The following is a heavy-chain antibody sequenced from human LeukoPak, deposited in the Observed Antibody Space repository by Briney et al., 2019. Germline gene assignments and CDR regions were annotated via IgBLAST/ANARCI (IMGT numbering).Heavy chain of an antibody. J-gene: IGHJ6*02. CDR1: GYTLTELS. D-gene: IGHD4-17*01. CDR3: ATGPQPATTRDNYGDYQVTYYYYGMDV. V-gene: IGHV1-24*01. CDR2: FDPEDGET. Sequence: ASVKVSCKVSGYTLTELSMHWVRQAPGKGLEWMGGFDPEDGETIYAQKFQGRVTMTEDTSTDTAYMELSSLRSEDTAVYYCATGPQPATTRDNYGDYQVTYYYYGMDVWGQGTTVTVSS.